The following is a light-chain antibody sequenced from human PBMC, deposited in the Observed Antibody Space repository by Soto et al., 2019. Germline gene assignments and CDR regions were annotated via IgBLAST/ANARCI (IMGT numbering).Light chain of an antibody. V-gene: IGKV3-15*01. Sequence: EIVMTQSPATLSVSPGERVTLSCRASQSIYEKLAWYQQKPGQTPRLVIYDISTRATGTPGSFSGSGSGTEFTLTISSLQSEDFAVYYCQQYHRWPLTFGGGTKVEIK. CDR2: DIS. CDR1: QSIYEK. J-gene: IGKJ4*01. CDR3: QQYHRWPLT.